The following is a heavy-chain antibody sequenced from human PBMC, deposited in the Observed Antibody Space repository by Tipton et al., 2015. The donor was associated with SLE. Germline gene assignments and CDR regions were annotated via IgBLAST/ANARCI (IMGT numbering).Heavy chain of an antibody. D-gene: IGHD3-22*01. J-gene: IGHJ4*02. CDR1: GYTFTSYG. V-gene: IGHV1-18*01. CDR3: ARVRYYYDSSGSFDY. Sequence: QSGAEVKKPGASVKVSCKASGYTFTSYGISWVRQAPGQGLEWMGWISAYNGNTNYAQKLQGRVTMTTDTSTSTAYMELRSLRSDDTAVYYCARVRYYYDSSGSFDYWGQGTLVTVSS. CDR2: ISAYNGNT.